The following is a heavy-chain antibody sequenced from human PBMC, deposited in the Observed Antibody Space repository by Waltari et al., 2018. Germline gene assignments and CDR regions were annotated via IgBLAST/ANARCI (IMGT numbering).Heavy chain of an antibody. CDR3: ARDGGLTGTTLYGMDV. V-gene: IGHV1-24*01. D-gene: IGHD1-20*01. CDR2: FDPEDGKT. Sequence: QVQLVQSGAEVKKPGASVKVSCKVSGYTLTELSMHWVRQAPGKGLEWMGGFDPEDGKTIYAQKFQGRVTMTEDTSTDTAYMELSSVTAADTAVYYCARDGGLTGTTLYGMDVWGQGTTVTVSS. CDR1: GYTLTELS. J-gene: IGHJ6*02.